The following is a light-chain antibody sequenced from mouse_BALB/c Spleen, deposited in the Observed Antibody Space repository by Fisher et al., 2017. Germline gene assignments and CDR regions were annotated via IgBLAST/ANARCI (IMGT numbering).Light chain of an antibody. V-gene: IGKV4-59*01. CDR3: QQWSSNPLT. Sequence: IVLTQSPAIMSASPGEKVTMTCSASSSVSYMYWYQQKSGTSPKPWIYRTSNLASGVPARFSGSGSGTSYSLTISSMEAEDAATYYCQQWSSNPLTFGAGTKL. CDR1: SSVSY. CDR2: RTS. J-gene: IGKJ5*01.